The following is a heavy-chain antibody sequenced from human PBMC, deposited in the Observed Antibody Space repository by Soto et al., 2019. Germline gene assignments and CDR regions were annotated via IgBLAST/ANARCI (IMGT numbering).Heavy chain of an antibody. CDR3: ARVVRVRGWHDHYDY. CDR1: GFTFGDYY. D-gene: IGHD6-6*01. V-gene: IGHV3-11*01. CDR2: ISSSGSTI. J-gene: IGHJ4*02. Sequence: SLRLSCAASGFTFGDYYMSWIRQAPGKGLEWVSYISSSGSTIYYADSVKGRFTISRDNAKNSLYLQMNSLRAEDTAVYYCARVVRVRGWHDHYDYWGQGTLVTVSS.